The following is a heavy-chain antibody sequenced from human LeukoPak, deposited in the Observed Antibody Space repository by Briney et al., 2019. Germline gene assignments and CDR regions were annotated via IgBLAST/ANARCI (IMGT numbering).Heavy chain of an antibody. Sequence: SETLSLTCTVSGGSISSYSRSWIRQPAGKGLEWVGPIFISGGTTYNPSFKSGLTMPVDTPYSQCSLKLTSVTAADPAVFYCGRETSTVTYRIFDDWGQGTLVTVSS. CDR2: IFISGGT. CDR1: GGSISSYS. D-gene: IGHD4-17*01. V-gene: IGHV4-4*07. J-gene: IGHJ4*02. CDR3: GRETSTVTYRIFDD.